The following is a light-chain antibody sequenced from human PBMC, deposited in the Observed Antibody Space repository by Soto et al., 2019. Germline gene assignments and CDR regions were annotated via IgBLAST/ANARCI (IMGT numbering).Light chain of an antibody. CDR1: QDIRSE. V-gene: IGKV1-6*01. J-gene: IGKJ3*01. CDR3: LQDNNYPRT. CDR2: GAS. Sequence: IQMTQSPSSLSASIGDRVTFICRASQDIRSELSWFQQKPGRPPKLLIYGASILQSGVPSRFSGSGSGTDFTLTIDSLQSEDFATYYCLQDNNYPRTFGPGTKVEVK.